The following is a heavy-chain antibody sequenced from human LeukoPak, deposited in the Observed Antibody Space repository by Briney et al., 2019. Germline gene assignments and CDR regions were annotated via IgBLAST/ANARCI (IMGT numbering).Heavy chain of an antibody. Sequence: GGSLRLSCAASGFSFDDYAMHWVRQAPGKGLEWVSGISWNSGNIGYADSVKGRFTISRDNAKNSLYLQMNSLRAEDTAVYYCSRPRTPYYYDSGGFYPAFDIWGQGTMVTVSS. V-gene: IGHV3-9*01. CDR3: SRPRTPYYYDSGGFYPAFDI. CDR1: GFSFDDYA. CDR2: ISWNSGNI. D-gene: IGHD3-22*01. J-gene: IGHJ3*02.